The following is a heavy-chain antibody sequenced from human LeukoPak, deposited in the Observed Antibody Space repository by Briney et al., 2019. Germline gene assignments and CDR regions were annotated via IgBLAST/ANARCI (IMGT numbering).Heavy chain of an antibody. Sequence: GGSLRLSCAASGFTFSSYEMNWVRQAPGKGLVWVSRINSDGSSTDYADSVKGRFTVSRDNAKNTLYLQMNSLRAEDTAVYYCARDPSGLLDYWGQGTLVTVSS. CDR3: ARDPSGLLDY. J-gene: IGHJ4*02. CDR2: INSDGSST. V-gene: IGHV3-74*01. D-gene: IGHD3-10*01. CDR1: GFTFSSYE.